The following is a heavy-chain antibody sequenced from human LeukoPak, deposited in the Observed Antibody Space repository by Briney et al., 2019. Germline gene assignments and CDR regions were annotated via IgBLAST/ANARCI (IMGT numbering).Heavy chain of an antibody. J-gene: IGHJ4*02. CDR2: IYTGGST. Sequence: SETLSLTCTVSGGSISSYYWSWIRQPAGKGLEWIGRIYTGGSTNYNPSLKSRVTMSVDTSKNQISLKVNSVTAADTAVYYCARESYSSSYLFDFWGQGTLVTVSS. CDR1: GGSISSYY. V-gene: IGHV4-4*07. D-gene: IGHD6-6*01. CDR3: ARESYSSSYLFDF.